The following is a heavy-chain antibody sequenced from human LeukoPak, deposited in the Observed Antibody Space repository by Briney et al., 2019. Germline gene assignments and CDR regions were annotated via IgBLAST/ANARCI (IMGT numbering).Heavy chain of an antibody. D-gene: IGHD5-12*01. CDR3: AIETRTVRYSGYDLFDY. Sequence: SETLSLTCTVSGYSFSIGYYWDWIRQPPGKGLEWIGSVHHRGNAYYNPSLKTRVTISLDTSKNQFSLRLTSVTAADTAVYYCAIETRTVRYSGYDLFDYWGQGTLVTVSS. J-gene: IGHJ4*02. CDR2: VHHRGNA. V-gene: IGHV4-38-2*02. CDR1: GYSFSIGYY.